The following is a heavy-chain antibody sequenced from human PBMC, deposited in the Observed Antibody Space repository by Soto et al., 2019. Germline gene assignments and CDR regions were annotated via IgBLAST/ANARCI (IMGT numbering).Heavy chain of an antibody. D-gene: IGHD2-2*01. J-gene: IGHJ6*02. CDR3: ARDKIVPAAIRSRSYYGMDV. CDR2: IIPIFGTA. CDR1: GGTFSSYA. V-gene: IGHV1-69*06. Sequence: SVKVSCKASGGTFSSYAISWVRQAPGQGLEWMGGIIPIFGTANYAQKFQGRVTITADKSTSTAYMELSSLRSEDTAVYYCARDKIVPAAIRSRSYYGMDVWGQGTTFSVAS.